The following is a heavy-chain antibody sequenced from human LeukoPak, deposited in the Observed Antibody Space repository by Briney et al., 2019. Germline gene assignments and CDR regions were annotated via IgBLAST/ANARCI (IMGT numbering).Heavy chain of an antibody. V-gene: IGHV3-30*02. J-gene: IGHJ4*02. D-gene: IGHD2-15*01. CDR3: AKTCSGGSCYKDY. Sequence: QPGGSLRLSWAASGFTFRRYWMSWVRQAPGKGLEWVAFIRYDGSNKYYADSVKGRFTISRDNSKNTLYLQMNSLRAEDTAVYYCAKTCSGGSCYKDYWGQGTLVTVSS. CDR2: IRYDGSNK. CDR1: GFTFRRYW.